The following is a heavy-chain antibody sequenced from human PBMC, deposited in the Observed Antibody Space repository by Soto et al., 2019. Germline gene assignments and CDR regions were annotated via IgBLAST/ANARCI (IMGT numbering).Heavy chain of an antibody. J-gene: IGHJ4*02. CDR3: AREYGGGVIDY. Sequence: PGGSLRLSCAASGFTFSLYEMNWVRQAPGKGLEWVSYISSSGSTKYYADSVKGRFTISRDNAKNSLYLQMNSLRAEDTAVYYCAREYGGGVIDYWGQGTLVTVSS. CDR2: ISSSGSTK. CDR1: GFTFSLYE. D-gene: IGHD2-21*01. V-gene: IGHV3-48*03.